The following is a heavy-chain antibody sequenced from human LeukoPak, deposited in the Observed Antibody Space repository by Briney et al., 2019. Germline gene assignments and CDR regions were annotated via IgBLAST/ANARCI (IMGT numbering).Heavy chain of an antibody. CDR3: AREGSSFAFDI. CDR1: GFTASSNY. Sequence: GGSLRLSCAASGFTASSNYMSWVRQAPGKGLEWVSVIYSGGSTYYADSVKGRFTISRDNSKNTLYLQMNSLRAEDTAVYYCAREGSSFAFDIWGQGTMVTVSS. V-gene: IGHV3-53*01. D-gene: IGHD6-13*01. CDR2: IYSGGST. J-gene: IGHJ3*02.